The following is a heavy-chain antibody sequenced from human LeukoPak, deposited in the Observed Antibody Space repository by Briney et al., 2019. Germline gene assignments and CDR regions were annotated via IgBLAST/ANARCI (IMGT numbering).Heavy chain of an antibody. J-gene: IGHJ3*02. CDR3: ARGGLIQRHAFDI. CDR2: INWNGGST. D-gene: IGHD1-1*01. V-gene: IGHV3-20*04. Sequence: GGSLRLSCAASGFTFDDYGMSGVRQVPGKGLEGVSGINWNGGSTVNADSVTGRFTISRDNAKNSLYLQMNSLRGEDTALYYCARGGLIQRHAFDIWGQGTMVTVSS. CDR1: GFTFDDYG.